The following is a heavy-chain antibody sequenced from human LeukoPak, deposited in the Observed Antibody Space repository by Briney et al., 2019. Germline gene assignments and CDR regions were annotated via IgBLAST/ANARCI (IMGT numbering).Heavy chain of an antibody. CDR3: ASALVGPSSGHPDYYCYMDV. V-gene: IGHV4-59*01. D-gene: IGHD6-19*01. CDR1: GGSISSYY. J-gene: IGHJ6*03. CDR2: IYYSGST. Sequence: SETLSLTCTVSGGSISSYYWSWIRQPPGKGLERIGYIYYSGSTNYNPSLKSRVTISVDTSKNQFSLKLSSVTAADTAVYYCASALVGPSSGHPDYYCYMDVWGKGTTVTVSS.